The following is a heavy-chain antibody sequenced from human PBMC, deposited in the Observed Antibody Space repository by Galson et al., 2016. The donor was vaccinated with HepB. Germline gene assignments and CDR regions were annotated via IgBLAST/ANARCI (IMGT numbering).Heavy chain of an antibody. CDR3: ARAGKWLQAQYFYSMDV. CDR2: IYYTGSS. Sequence: ETLSLTCTVSGGSVSRGSYYWPWLRQSPGKAVEWLGSIYYTGSSNYNPSLKSRVSISRDTSREQISLKLTSVTAGDTAVYFCARAGKWLQAQYFYSMDVWGQGTTVTVSS. D-gene: IGHD3-9*01. CDR1: GGSVSRGSYY. V-gene: IGHV4-61*01. J-gene: IGHJ6*02.